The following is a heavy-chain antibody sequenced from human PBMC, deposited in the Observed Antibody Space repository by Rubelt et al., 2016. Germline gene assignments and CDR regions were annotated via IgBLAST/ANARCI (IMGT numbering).Heavy chain of an antibody. Sequence: QVQLVESGGGVVQPGRSLRLSCAASGFTFSRYAMHWVRQAPGKGLEWVALISYDGCNKYYADSVQGRFTISRDNSKSTLFLQMNSLRGEDTAVYYCARGGTGSYFDYWGQGTLVTVSS. D-gene: IGHD1-1*01. V-gene: IGHV3-30*04. CDR3: ARGGTGSYFDY. J-gene: IGHJ4*02. CDR2: ISYDGCNK. CDR1: GFTFSRYA.